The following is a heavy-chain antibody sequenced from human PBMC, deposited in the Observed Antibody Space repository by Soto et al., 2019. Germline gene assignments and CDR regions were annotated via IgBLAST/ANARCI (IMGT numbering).Heavy chain of an antibody. CDR1: GYTFITIG. D-gene: IGHD2-15*01. CDR2: ISAYNANT. J-gene: IGHJ4*02. CDR3: ARRYCSSGTCSYFYY. Sequence: ASVKVSCKASGYTFITIGISWVRQAPGQGLEWMGWISAYNANTLYAQKVQDRVTMTTDTSTSTAYMELRSLRSDDTAVYYCARRYCSSGTCSYFYYWGQGTLVTVSS. V-gene: IGHV1-18*01.